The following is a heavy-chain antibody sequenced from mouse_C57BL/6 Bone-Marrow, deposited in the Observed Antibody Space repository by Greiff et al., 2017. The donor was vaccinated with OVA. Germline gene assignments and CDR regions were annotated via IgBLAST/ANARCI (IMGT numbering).Heavy chain of an antibody. CDR3: AREELSYYGSRHWYFDV. J-gene: IGHJ1*03. Sequence: VQLKESGPGLVKPSQSLSLTCSVTGYSITSGYYWNWIRQFPGNKLEWMGYISYDGSNNYNPSLKNRISITRDTSKNQFFLKLNSVTTEDTATYYCAREELSYYGSRHWYFDVWGTGTTVTVSS. V-gene: IGHV3-6*01. D-gene: IGHD1-1*01. CDR2: ISYDGSN. CDR1: GYSITSGYY.